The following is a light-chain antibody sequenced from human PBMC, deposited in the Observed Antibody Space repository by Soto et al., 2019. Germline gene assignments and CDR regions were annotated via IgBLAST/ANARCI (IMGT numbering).Light chain of an antibody. J-gene: IGKJ1*01. CDR1: QSVASRN. CDR3: QQYNNWPRT. V-gene: IGKV3-15*01. CDR2: GAS. Sequence: EIVLTQSPGTLSLSPGERTTLFCRASQSVASRNLAWYQQKSGQAPRLLMYGASSRATGIPARFSGSGSGTEFTLTISSLQSEDFAVYYCQQYNNWPRTFGQGSKVDIK.